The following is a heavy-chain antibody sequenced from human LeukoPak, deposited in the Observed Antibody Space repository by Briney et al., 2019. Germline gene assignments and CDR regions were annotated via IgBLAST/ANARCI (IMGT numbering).Heavy chain of an antibody. CDR3: ARGAPRGVWNFYFDY. D-gene: IGHD1-7*01. J-gene: IGHJ4*02. Sequence: GASVNVSCKASGYAFSSYGIGWVRQAPGQGLEWMGWVGPYNRKTNYSQKFQGSVTMTTDTSTNTAYLELRTLRSDDTAVYYCARGAPRGVWNFYFDYWGQGTLVTVSS. CDR1: GYAFSSYG. V-gene: IGHV1-18*01. CDR2: VGPYNRKT.